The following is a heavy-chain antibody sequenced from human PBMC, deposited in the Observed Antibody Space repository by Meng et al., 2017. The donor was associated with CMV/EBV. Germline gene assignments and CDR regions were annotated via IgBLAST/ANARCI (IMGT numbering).Heavy chain of an antibody. V-gene: IGHV3-48*03. CDR1: GFTFSSYE. J-gene: IGHJ4*02. CDR3: ARDTYYDYVWGSYRTFGY. D-gene: IGHD3-16*02. CDR2: ISSSGSTI. Sequence: GESLKISCAASGFTFSSYEMNWVRQAPGKGLEWVSYISSSGSTIYYADSVKGRFTISRDNAKNSLYLQMNSLRAEDTAVYYCARDTYYDYVWGSYRTFGYWGQGTLVTVSS.